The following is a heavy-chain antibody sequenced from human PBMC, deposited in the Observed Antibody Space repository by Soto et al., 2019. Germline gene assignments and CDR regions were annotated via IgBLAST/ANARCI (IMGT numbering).Heavy chain of an antibody. CDR3: ARAGIAAAGTTDDY. CDR2: INHSGST. J-gene: IGHJ4*02. V-gene: IGHV4-34*01. Sequence: SETLSLTCAVFGGSFRGYYWSWVRPPLGKGLEWIGEINHSGSTNYNPSLKSRVTISVDTSKNQFSLKLSSVTAADTAVYYCARAGIAAAGTTDDYWGQGTLVTVSS. D-gene: IGHD6-13*01. CDR1: GGSFRGYY.